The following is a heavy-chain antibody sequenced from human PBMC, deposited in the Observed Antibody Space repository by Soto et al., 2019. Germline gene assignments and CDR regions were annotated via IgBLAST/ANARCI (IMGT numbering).Heavy chain of an antibody. J-gene: IGHJ5*02. V-gene: IGHV1-18*01. CDR3: ARGGQWPPTRHFDP. CDR1: GYIFTGYG. D-gene: IGHD6-19*01. CDR2: ISAYNGNT. Sequence: ASVKVSCKTSGYIFTGYGIGWVRQPPGQGLEWMGWISAYNGNTNYAQELQGRVTMTTDTSTSTAYMELRSLRSDDTAVYYCARGGQWPPTRHFDPWGQGTLVTVSS.